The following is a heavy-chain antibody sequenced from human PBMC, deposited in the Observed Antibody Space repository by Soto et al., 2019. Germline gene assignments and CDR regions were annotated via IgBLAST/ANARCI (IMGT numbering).Heavy chain of an antibody. CDR1: GFTFSSYA. CDR2: IPYDGSNK. J-gene: IGHJ6*02. CDR3: AREWDCSSTSCLYYYYYGMDV. D-gene: IGHD2-2*01. Sequence: GGSLRLSCAASGFTFSSYAMHWVRQAPGKGLEWVAVIPYDGSNKYYADSVKGRFTISRDNSKNTLYLQMNSLRAEDTAVYYCAREWDCSSTSCLYYYYYGMDVWGQGTTVTVSS. V-gene: IGHV3-30-3*01.